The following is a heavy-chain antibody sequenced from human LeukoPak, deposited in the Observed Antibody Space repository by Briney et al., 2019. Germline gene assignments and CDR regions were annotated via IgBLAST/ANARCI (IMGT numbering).Heavy chain of an antibody. V-gene: IGHV3-66*02. Sequence: GGSLRLSCAASGFNVSSKYMNWVRQAPEKGLEWVSVIYTGGSTYYADSVKGRFTISRDNSKNTVYLQMNSLKAEDTAMYYCAREGGTFAYYFDDWGQGTLVTVSS. J-gene: IGHJ4*02. CDR3: AREGGTFAYYFDD. CDR1: GFNVSSKY. D-gene: IGHD2/OR15-2a*01. CDR2: IYTGGST.